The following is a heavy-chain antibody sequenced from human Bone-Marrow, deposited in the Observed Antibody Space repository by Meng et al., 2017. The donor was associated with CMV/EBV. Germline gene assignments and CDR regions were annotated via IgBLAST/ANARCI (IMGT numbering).Heavy chain of an antibody. CDR1: GFTFSSYS. CDR3: ARELSTGLPDY. J-gene: IGHJ4*02. D-gene: IGHD3-10*01. V-gene: IGHV3-21*01. Sequence: GESLKISCAASGFTFSSYSMDWVRQAPGKGLEWVSSISSSTYIYYADSVKGRFTISRDNAEDSLYLQINSLRTEDTAVYYCARELSTGLPDYWGQGSLVTVSS. CDR2: ISSSTYI.